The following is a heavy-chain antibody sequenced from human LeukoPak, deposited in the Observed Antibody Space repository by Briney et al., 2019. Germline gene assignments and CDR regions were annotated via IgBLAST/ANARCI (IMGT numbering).Heavy chain of an antibody. V-gene: IGHV4-34*01. J-gene: IGHJ6*03. CDR1: GGSFSGYY. D-gene: IGHD3-10*01. Sequence: SETLSLTCAVYGGSFSGYYWSWIRQPPGKGLEWIGEINHSGSTNYNPSLKSRVTISVDTSKNQFSLKLSSVTAADTAVYYCARGLRGRGAPDRPKRWNYYYYMDVWGKGTTVTVSS. CDR3: ARGLRGRGAPDRPKRWNYYYYMDV. CDR2: INHSGST.